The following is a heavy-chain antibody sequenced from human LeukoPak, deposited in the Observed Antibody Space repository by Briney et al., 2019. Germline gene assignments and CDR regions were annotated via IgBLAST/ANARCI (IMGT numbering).Heavy chain of an antibody. Sequence: SETLSLACTVSGGSISSSTYYWGWIRQPPGKGLEWIGYIHYSGSPYYNPSLKSRVSISGVTSKNQFSLTLSSVTVADTAVYYCARDSGYDSRGFYYGGFDPWGQGILVTVSS. D-gene: IGHD3-22*01. J-gene: IGHJ5*02. CDR2: IHYSGSP. CDR3: ARDSGYDSRGFYYGGFDP. V-gene: IGHV4-39*07. CDR1: GGSISSSTYY.